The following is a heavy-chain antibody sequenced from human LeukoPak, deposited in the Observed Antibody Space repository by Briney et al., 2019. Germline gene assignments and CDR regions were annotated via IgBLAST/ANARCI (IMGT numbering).Heavy chain of an antibody. CDR1: GGSISSYY. D-gene: IGHD4-23*01. Sequence: SGTLSLTCTVSGGSISSYYWSWIRQPPGKGLEWIGYIHYSGITNYNPSLKSRVTISMDTSKNQFSLKLSSVAAADTAIYYCARHISYGGDSAFGYWGQGTLVTVSS. CDR3: ARHISYGGDSAFGY. CDR2: IHYSGIT. J-gene: IGHJ4*02. V-gene: IGHV4-59*08.